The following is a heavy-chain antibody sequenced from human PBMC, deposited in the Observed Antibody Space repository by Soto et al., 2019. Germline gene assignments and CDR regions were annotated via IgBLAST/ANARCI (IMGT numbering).Heavy chain of an antibody. D-gene: IGHD2-2*01. CDR2: ISGSGGRT. V-gene: IGHV3-23*01. CDR3: AKDIGDIVVIPASISAYYALHV. Sequence: EVQLLESGGGLVQPGGSLRLACAASGFTFSSYAMSWVRQAPGKGLQWVSAISGSGGRTYYADSVQARFTISRDNSKNPLYLQMTSLRAEDTAVYYCAKDIGDIVVIPASISAYYALHVWGQGTTVTVSS. CDR1: GFTFSSYA. J-gene: IGHJ6*02.